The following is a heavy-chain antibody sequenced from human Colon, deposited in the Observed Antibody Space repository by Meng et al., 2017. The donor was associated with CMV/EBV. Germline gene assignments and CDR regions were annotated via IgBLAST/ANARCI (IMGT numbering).Heavy chain of an antibody. V-gene: IGHV3-74*01. D-gene: IGHD5/OR15-5a*01. CDR2: ISSDGSIT. CDR1: GFTFNNYW. Sequence: EAQLLESGGALALPCGSLSLSCEVSGFTFNNYWLHWVRQAPGKGLGWVSEISSDGSITTYADSVKGRFTISRDNAKKTLYLEMNSLRAEDTAVYYCARVVWRVSGPFDYWGQGTLVTVSS. CDR3: ARVVWRVSGPFDY. J-gene: IGHJ4*02.